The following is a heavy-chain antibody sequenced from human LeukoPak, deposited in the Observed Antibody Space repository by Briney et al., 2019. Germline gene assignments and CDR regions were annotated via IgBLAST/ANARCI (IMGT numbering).Heavy chain of an antibody. V-gene: IGHV3-23*01. CDR3: AKSIWFGELLGGFDY. CDR1: GFTFSSYA. Sequence: GSLRLSCAASGFTFSSYAMSWVRQAPGKGLEWVSAISGSGGSTYYADSVKGRFTISRDNSKNTLYLQMNSLRAEDTAVYYCAKSIWFGELLGGFDYWGQGTLVTVSS. D-gene: IGHD3-10*01. CDR2: ISGSGGST. J-gene: IGHJ4*02.